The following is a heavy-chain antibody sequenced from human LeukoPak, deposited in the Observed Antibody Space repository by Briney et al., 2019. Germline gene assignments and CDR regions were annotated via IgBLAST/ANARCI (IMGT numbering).Heavy chain of an antibody. CDR1: GLTFSSYS. V-gene: IGHV3-48*04. Sequence: GGSLRLSCAVSGLTFSSYSLNWVRQAPGKGLEWLSYISSSGSTMYYADSVKGRFTISRDNARNSLYLQMNSLRVEDTAMYYCTRGFDISDYWGQGTVVTVSS. CDR2: ISSSGSTM. CDR3: TRGFDISDY. J-gene: IGHJ4*02. D-gene: IGHD3-9*01.